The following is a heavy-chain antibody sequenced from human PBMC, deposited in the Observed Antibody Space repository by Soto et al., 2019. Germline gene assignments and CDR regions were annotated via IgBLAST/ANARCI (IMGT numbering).Heavy chain of an antibody. Sequence: SETLSLTCTVSGGSISSGGYYWSWIRQHPGKGLEWIGYIYYSGSTYYNPSLKSRVTISVDTSKNQFSLKLSSVTAADTAVYYCARAVVGATTGPYYFDYWGQGTLVTVSS. V-gene: IGHV4-31*03. CDR3: ARAVVGATTGPYYFDY. CDR2: IYYSGST. D-gene: IGHD1-26*01. CDR1: GGSISSGGYY. J-gene: IGHJ4*02.